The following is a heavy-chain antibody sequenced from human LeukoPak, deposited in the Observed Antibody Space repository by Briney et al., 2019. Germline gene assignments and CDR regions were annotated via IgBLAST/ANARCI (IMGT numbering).Heavy chain of an antibody. J-gene: IGHJ4*02. V-gene: IGHV1-18*01. CDR1: GYTFTSYG. CDR3: ARLPGMDTALPDGY. D-gene: IGHD5-18*01. Sequence: ASVKVSCKASGYTFTSYGISWVRQAPGQGLEWMGWISAYNGNTNYAQKLQGRVTMTTDTSTSTAYMELRSLRSDDTAVYYCARLPGMDTALPDGYWGQGTLVTVSS. CDR2: ISAYNGNT.